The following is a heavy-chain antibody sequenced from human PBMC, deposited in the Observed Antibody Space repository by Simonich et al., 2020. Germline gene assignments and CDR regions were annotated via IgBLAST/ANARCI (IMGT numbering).Heavy chain of an antibody. D-gene: IGHD7-27*01. CDR3: ARGNWGFDY. Sequence: QVQLQESGPGLVKPSETLSLTCAVSGYSISSGYYWGWIRQPPGKGLEWIGSIYNSGSTYYNPSLKSRVTISVDTSKNQFSLKLSSVTAADTAVYYCARGNWGFDYWGQGTLVTVSS. CDR2: IYNSGST. CDR1: GYSISSGYY. V-gene: IGHV4-38-2*01. J-gene: IGHJ4*02.